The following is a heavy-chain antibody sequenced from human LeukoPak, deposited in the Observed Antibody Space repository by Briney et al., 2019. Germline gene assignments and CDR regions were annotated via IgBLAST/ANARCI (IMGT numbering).Heavy chain of an antibody. CDR1: GLTFRTTW. D-gene: IGHD3-16*02. J-gene: IGHJ4*02. Sequence: GGSLRLSCATSGLTFRTTWMHWVRQAPGKGLMWVSRMNGEGTTIYYADSVKGRFTISRDNAKNSLYLQMNSLRAEDTAVYYCARGYYDYVWGSYRPLDYWGQGTLVTVSS. V-gene: IGHV3-74*01. CDR3: ARGYYDYVWGSYRPLDY. CDR2: MNGEGTTI.